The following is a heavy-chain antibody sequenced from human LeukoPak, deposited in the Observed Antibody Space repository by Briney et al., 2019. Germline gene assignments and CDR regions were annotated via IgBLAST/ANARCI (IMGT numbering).Heavy chain of an antibody. CDR2: ISSSSSYI. D-gene: IGHD3-22*01. CDR3: ARDSRIQLWGYYYDSSGYRGFDY. CDR1: GFTFSSYS. Sequence: GGSLRLSCAASGFTFSSYSMNWVRQAPGKGLEWVSSISSSSSYIYYADSVKGRFTISRDNAKNSLYLQMNSLRAEDTAVYYCARDSRIQLWGYYYDSSGYRGFDYWGQGTLLTVSS. J-gene: IGHJ4*02. V-gene: IGHV3-21*01.